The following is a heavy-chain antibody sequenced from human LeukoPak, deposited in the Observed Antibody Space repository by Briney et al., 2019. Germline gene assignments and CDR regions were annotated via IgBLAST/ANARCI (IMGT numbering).Heavy chain of an antibody. CDR2: MSPSGDST. D-gene: IGHD2-8*02. CDR1: GYTFTSYD. J-gene: IGHJ4*02. CDR3: ARRSHTGDFDY. Sequence: ASVKVSCKASGYTFTSYDIIWVRQATGQGLEWMGWMSPSGDSTGSSQLFQGRLTMTRDTSISTAYMEVTRLRSDDTAVYYCARRSHTGDFDYWGQGTLVTVSS. V-gene: IGHV1-8*01.